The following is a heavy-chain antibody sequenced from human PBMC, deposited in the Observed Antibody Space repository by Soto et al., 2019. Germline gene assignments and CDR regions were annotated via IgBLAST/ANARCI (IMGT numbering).Heavy chain of an antibody. CDR3: AKTTTVSTVDAFDI. D-gene: IGHD4-17*01. V-gene: IGHV3-23*01. CDR1: GFTFSRYA. J-gene: IGHJ3*02. CDR2: INNSGGST. Sequence: EVQLLESGGGLVQPGGSLRLSCAASGFTFSRYAMSWVRQAPGKGLAWVSSINNSGGSTYYADAVKGRCTISRDNSQNTLYLQMNSLIADDTAVYYCAKTTTVSTVDAFDIWGQGTMVTVSS.